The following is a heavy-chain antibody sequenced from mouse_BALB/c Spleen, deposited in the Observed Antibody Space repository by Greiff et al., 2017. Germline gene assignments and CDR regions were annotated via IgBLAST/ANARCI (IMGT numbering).Heavy chain of an antibody. J-gene: IGHJ2*01. V-gene: IGHV5-17*02. Sequence: EVMLVESGGGLVQPGGSRKLSCAASGFTFSSFGMHWVRQAPEKGLEWVAYISSGSSTIYYADTVKGRFTISRDNPKNTLFLQMTSLRSEDTAMYYCAREFLHLDYWGQGTTLTVSS. CDR3: AREFLHLDY. CDR1: GFTFSSFG. CDR2: ISSGSSTI.